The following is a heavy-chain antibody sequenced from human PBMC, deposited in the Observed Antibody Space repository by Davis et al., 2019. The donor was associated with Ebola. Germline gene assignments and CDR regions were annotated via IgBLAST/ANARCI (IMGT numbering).Heavy chain of an antibody. Sequence: PSETLSLTCAVSGGSLSGYYWSWIRQSPGKGLEWIGEINQYGNTNYNPSLKSRVTMSVDTSTNQFSLKLRSVTPADTTTYCCATNTTSKGFDIWGQGTSVAVSS. J-gene: IGHJ3*02. D-gene: IGHD1-14*01. CDR2: INQYGNT. CDR1: GGSLSGYY. CDR3: ATNTTSKGFDI. V-gene: IGHV4-34*01.